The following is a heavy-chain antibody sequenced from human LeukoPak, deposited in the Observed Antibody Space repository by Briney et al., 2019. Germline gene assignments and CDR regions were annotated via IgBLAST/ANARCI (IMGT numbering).Heavy chain of an antibody. V-gene: IGHV3-23*01. J-gene: IGHJ5*02. Sequence: GGSLRLSCAASGFTFSSYSMSWVRQPPGKGLEWVSAISGSGGSTYYADSVKGRFTISRDNSKNTLDLQMNSLRAEDTAVYYCAKAGYDFWSGYFTAYWFDPWGQGTLVTVSS. CDR2: ISGSGGST. D-gene: IGHD3-3*01. CDR3: AKAGYDFWSGYFTAYWFDP. CDR1: GFTFSSYS.